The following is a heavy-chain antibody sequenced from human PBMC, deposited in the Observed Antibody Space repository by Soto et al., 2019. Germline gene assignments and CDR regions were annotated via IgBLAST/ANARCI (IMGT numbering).Heavy chain of an antibody. CDR3: ARMGGYYRRYYYYCGMDV. Sequence: ASVKVSCKASGYTFTSYGISWVRQAPGQGLEWMGWISAYNGNTNYAQKLQGRVTMTTDTSTSTAYMELRSLRSDDTAVYYCARMGGYYRRYYYYCGMDVWGQGTTVTVSS. CDR2: ISAYNGNT. V-gene: IGHV1-18*01. CDR1: GYTFTSYG. D-gene: IGHD3-3*01. J-gene: IGHJ6*02.